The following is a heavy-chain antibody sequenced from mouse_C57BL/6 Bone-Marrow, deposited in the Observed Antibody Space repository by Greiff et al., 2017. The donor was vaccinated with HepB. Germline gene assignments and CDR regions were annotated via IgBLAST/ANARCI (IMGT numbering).Heavy chain of an antibody. CDR3: TRETTVVVSHYFDY. CDR2: IDPETGGT. CDR1: GYTFTDYE. Sequence: VQLVESGAELVRPGASVTLSCKASGYTFTDYEMHWVKQTPVHGLEWIGAIDPETGGTAYNQKFKGKAILTADKSSSTAYMELRSLTSEDSAVYYCTRETTVVVSHYFDYWGQGTTLTVSS. D-gene: IGHD1-1*01. J-gene: IGHJ2*01. V-gene: IGHV1-15*01.